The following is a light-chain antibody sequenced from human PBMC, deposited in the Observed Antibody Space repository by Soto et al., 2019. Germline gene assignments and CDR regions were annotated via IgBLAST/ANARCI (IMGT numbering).Light chain of an antibody. Sequence: DIQMTQSPSSLSASVGDRVTITCRASQSISSYLNWYQQKPGKAPKLLIYAASSLQSGVPSRFSGSGSGTDFTLTISSLQPEDFAIYYCEQTYSTPVTVGQGKRLEIK. CDR2: AAS. CDR3: EQTYSTPVT. J-gene: IGKJ5*01. CDR1: QSISSY. V-gene: IGKV1-39*01.